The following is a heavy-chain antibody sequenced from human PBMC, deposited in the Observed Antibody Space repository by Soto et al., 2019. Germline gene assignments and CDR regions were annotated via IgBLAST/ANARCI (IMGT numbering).Heavy chain of an antibody. CDR3: ARFKITMVRGVIITEGAFDY. J-gene: IGHJ4*02. CDR2: ISAYNGNT. Sequence: QVQLVQSGAEVKKPGASVKVSCKASGYTFTSYGISWVRQAPGQGLEWMGWISAYNGNTNYAQKLQGRVTMTTDTSTSTAYMELMSLKSDDTAVYYCARFKITMVRGVIITEGAFDYWGQGTLVTVSS. V-gene: IGHV1-18*01. D-gene: IGHD3-10*01. CDR1: GYTFTSYG.